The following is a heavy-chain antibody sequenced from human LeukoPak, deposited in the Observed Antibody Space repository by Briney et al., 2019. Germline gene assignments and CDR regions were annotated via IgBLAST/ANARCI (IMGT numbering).Heavy chain of an antibody. J-gene: IGHJ6*03. CDR3: ARVSYYYYYYMDV. CDR2: INWNGGST. V-gene: IGHV3-20*04. CDR1: GFTFDDYG. Sequence: GRSLRLSCAASGFTFDDYGMSWVRQAPGKGLEWVSGINWNGGSTGYSDSVKGRFTISRDNAKNSLYLQMNSLRAEDTALYYCARVSYYYYYYMDVWGKGTTVTVSS.